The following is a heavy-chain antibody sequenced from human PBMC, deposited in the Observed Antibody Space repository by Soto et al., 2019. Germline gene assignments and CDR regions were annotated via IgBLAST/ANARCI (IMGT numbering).Heavy chain of an antibody. D-gene: IGHD1-26*01. CDR2: IRSDGDTT. Sequence: EVQVLESGGGLVQPGGSLRLSCAASGFTFSRYGMNWVSQAPGKGLEWVSGIRSDGDTTYNADSVKGRFTVSRDTSKNTVYLQMNSLRAEDTAIYYCAKGKGVGATPDGANCWGQGTLVTVSS. J-gene: IGHJ4*02. CDR1: GFTFSRYG. CDR3: AKGKGVGATPDGANC. V-gene: IGHV3-23*01.